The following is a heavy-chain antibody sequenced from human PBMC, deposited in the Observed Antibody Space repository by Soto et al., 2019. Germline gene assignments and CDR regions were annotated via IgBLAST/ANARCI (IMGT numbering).Heavy chain of an antibody. D-gene: IGHD1-20*01. CDR1: GFTLSDHF. CDR3: PRAGIIGTTSAFDI. CDR2: SRNKANSYTT. Sequence: GGSLRLSCAASGFTLSDHFIDWVRQAPGKGLEWGGRSRNKANSYTTEYAASVKGRLTISRDESKNSIYVQMNSLKTEDTAVYYCPRAGIIGTTSAFDIWGQGTMVTVSS. V-gene: IGHV3-72*01. J-gene: IGHJ3*02.